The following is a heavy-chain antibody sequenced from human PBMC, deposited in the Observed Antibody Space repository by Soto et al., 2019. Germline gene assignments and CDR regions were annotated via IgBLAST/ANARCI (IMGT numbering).Heavy chain of an antibody. CDR1: GFICSSYD. CDR3: AKPGPTGTTGRTHPWFDS. CDR2: ILVGGST. D-gene: IGHD1-7*01. Sequence: EVQMLESGGGLVQPGGSLRLSCAASGFICSSYDMSWVRQAPGKGLEWVSTILVGGSTHYEDSVKGRFTISRDNSKNTLHLQMNSLRAEDTAVYYCAKPGPTGTTGRTHPWFDSWGQGNLVTVSS. V-gene: IGHV3-23*01. J-gene: IGHJ5*01.